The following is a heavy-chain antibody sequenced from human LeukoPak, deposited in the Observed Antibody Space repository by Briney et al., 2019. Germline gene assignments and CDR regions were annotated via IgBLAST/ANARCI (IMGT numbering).Heavy chain of an antibody. CDR2: IYYSGST. CDR1: GGSFSGYY. D-gene: IGHD7-27*01. Sequence: SETLSLTCAVYGGSFSGYYWSWIRQPPGKGLEWIGYIYYSGSTNYNPSLKSRVTISVDTSKNQFSLKLSSVTAADTAVYYCARDFPGSYYYGMDVWGQGTTVTVSS. CDR3: ARDFPGSYYYGMDV. J-gene: IGHJ6*02. V-gene: IGHV4-59*01.